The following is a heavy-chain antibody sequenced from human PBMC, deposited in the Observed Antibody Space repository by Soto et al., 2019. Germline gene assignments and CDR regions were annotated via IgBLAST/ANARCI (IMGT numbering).Heavy chain of an antibody. CDR2: IYPGDSDT. CDR1: GYSFTNYW. D-gene: IGHD2-8*01. J-gene: IGHJ4*02. Sequence: GESLKISCKGSGYSFTNYWIGWVRQMPGKGLEWMGIIYPGDSDTRYSPSFQGQVTISADKSVSTAYLQWTSLKASDTAMYYCARVWRDCGNGVCYPRYIDYWGQGTLVTRSS. CDR3: ARVWRDCGNGVCYPRYIDY. V-gene: IGHV5-51*01.